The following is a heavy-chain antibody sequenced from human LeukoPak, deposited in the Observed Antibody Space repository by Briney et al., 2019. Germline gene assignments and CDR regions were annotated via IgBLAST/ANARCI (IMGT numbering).Heavy chain of an antibody. D-gene: IGHD3-9*01. CDR3: ARDRRGNYDILTGYYMGFPSYYYYMDV. CDR2: IIPIFGTA. CDR1: GGTFSSYA. Sequence: GASVKVSCKASGGTFSSYAISWVRQAPGQGLEWMGGIIPIFGTANYAQKFQGRVTITADESTSTAYMELSSLRSEDTAVCYRARDRRGNYDILTGYYMGFPSYYYYMDVWGKGTTVTVSS. V-gene: IGHV1-69*13. J-gene: IGHJ6*03.